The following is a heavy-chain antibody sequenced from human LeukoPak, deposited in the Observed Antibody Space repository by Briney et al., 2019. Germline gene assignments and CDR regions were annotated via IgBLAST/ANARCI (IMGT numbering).Heavy chain of an antibody. D-gene: IGHD4-17*01. CDR1: GFTFSSYA. V-gene: IGHV3-30-3*01. J-gene: IGHJ4*02. Sequence: GGSLRLSCAASGFTFSSYAMHWVRQAPGKGLEWVAVISYDGGNKYYADSVKGRFTISRDNSKNTLYLQMNSLRAEDTAVYYCARESMTTVTTTFDYWGQGTLVTVSS. CDR2: ISYDGGNK. CDR3: ARESMTTVTTTFDY.